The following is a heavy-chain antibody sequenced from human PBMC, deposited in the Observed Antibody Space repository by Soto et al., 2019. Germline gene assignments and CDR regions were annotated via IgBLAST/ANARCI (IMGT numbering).Heavy chain of an antibody. CDR1: GGTFSSYA. Sequence: SVKVSCKASGGTFSSYAMSWVRQAPGQGLEWMGGIIPIFGTANYAQKFQGRVTITADESTSTAYLELSSLRSEDTAVYYCARVVGGYSYNWFAPWGQGTLVTV. D-gene: IGHD2-2*01. V-gene: IGHV1-69*13. CDR2: IIPIFGTA. CDR3: ARVVGGYSYNWFAP. J-gene: IGHJ5*02.